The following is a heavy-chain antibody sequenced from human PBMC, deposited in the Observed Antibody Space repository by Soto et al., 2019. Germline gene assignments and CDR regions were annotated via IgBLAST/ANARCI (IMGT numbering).Heavy chain of an antibody. J-gene: IGHJ6*02. D-gene: IGHD1-26*01. V-gene: IGHV3-48*02. Sequence: EGRLVESGGGLVQPGGSLRLSCTVSGFTFTDYSLNWVRQAPGKGLEWLSYISASRTTIYYAGSVRGRFTVSRDNAKNSLYLQMNSLRDEDTAVYYCARDGRRGYDLDVWGQGTMVTVSS. CDR2: ISASRTTI. CDR3: ARDGRRGYDLDV. CDR1: GFTFTDYS.